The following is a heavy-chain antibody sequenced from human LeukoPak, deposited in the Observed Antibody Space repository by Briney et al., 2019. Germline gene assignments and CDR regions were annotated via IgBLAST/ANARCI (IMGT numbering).Heavy chain of an antibody. CDR2: ISYDGSNK. CDR1: GFTFSSYA. J-gene: IGHJ5*02. D-gene: IGHD6-19*01. V-gene: IGHV3-30-3*01. CDR3: ARDGQGRQWLDRWNWFDP. Sequence: GGSLRLSCAASGFTFSSYAMHWVRQAPGKGLEWVAVISYDGSNKYYADSVKGRFTISRDNSKNTLYLQMNSLRAEDTAVYYCARDGQGRQWLDRWNWFDPWGQGTLVTVSS.